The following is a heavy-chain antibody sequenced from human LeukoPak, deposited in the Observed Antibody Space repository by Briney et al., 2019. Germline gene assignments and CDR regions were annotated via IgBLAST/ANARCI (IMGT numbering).Heavy chain of an antibody. CDR2: ISTSGTNI. V-gene: IGHV3-11*01. CDR3: ARKTASGPFDC. J-gene: IGHJ4*02. Sequence: GGSLRLSCAASGFTFTDYYMTWIRQAPGKGLEWVSYISTSGTNIYYADSVKGRFTISRDDTRKSLYLQINNLRAEDTAVYYCARKTASGPFDCWGQGTLVTVAS. CDR1: GFTFTDYY.